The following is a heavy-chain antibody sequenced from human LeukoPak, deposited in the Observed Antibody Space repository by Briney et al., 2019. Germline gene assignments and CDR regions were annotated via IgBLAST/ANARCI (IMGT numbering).Heavy chain of an antibody. CDR3: TRDYYDSPDY. J-gene: IGHJ4*02. CDR2: IRNKNYGGTT. Sequence: AGGSLRLSCAASGFTFADYAMSWVRQPPGKGLEWVGFIRNKNYGGTTEYAAAVKGRFTISRDDSKSFAYMQMNSLKTEDTAVYYCTRDYYDSPDYWGQGTLVTVSA. D-gene: IGHD3-22*01. V-gene: IGHV3-49*04. CDR1: GFTFADYA.